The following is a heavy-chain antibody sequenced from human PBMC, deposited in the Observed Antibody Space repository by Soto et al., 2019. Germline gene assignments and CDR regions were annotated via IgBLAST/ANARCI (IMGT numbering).Heavy chain of an antibody. CDR1: GFTFSSYW. V-gene: IGHV3-74*01. J-gene: IGHJ5*02. Sequence: HPGGSLRLSCAASGFTFSSYWMHWVRQAPGKGLVWVSRINSDGSSTSYADSVKGRFTISRDNAKNTLYLQMNSLRAEDTAVYYCARVYRYSSLLFDPWGQGTLVTVSS. CDR2: INSDGSST. CDR3: ARVYRYSSLLFDP. D-gene: IGHD2-15*01.